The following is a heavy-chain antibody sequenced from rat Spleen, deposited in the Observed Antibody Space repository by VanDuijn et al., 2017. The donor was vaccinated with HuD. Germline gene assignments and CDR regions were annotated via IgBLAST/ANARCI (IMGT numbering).Heavy chain of an antibody. V-gene: IGHV5S23*01. CDR2: ISTGDDDT. D-gene: IGHD1-12*02. J-gene: IGHJ3*01. CDR3: TTSAGWGFAY. Sequence: EVQLVESGGGLVQPGRSLKLSCAASGFTFSDFDMAWVRQAPTKGLEWVASISTGDDDTYYRDSVKGRFTISRDNAKSTLYLQMDSLRSEDTATYYCTTSAGWGFAYWGQGTLVTVSS. CDR1: GFTFSDFD.